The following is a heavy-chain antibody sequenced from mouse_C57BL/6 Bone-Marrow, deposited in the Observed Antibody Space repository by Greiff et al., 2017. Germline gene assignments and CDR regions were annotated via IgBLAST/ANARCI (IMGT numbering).Heavy chain of an antibody. J-gene: IGHJ2*01. CDR2: INPYNGGT. D-gene: IGHD2-5*01. CDR3: ASPYSNHGYFDY. Sequence: VQLQQSGPVLVKPGASVKMSCKASGYTFTDYYMNWVKQSHGKSLEWIGVINPYNGGTSYNQKFKGKATLTVDKSSSTAYMELNSLTSEDSAVYYCASPYSNHGYFDYWGQGTTLTVSS. V-gene: IGHV1-19*01. CDR1: GYTFTDYY.